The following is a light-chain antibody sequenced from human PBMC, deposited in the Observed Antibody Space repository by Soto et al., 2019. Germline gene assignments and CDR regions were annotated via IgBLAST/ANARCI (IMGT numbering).Light chain of an antibody. J-gene: IGKJ5*01. CDR1: QGISSW. V-gene: IGKV1-12*01. CDR2: AAS. Sequence: DIQMTQSPSSVSASVGDRVTITCRASQGISSWLARYQQKPGKAPKLLIYAASSLQSGVPSRFSGSGSGTDFTLTISSLQPEDFATYYCQQANSFLPITFGQGTRLEIK. CDR3: QQANSFLPIT.